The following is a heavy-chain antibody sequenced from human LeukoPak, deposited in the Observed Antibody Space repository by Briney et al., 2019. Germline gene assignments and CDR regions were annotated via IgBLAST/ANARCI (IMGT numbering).Heavy chain of an antibody. J-gene: IGHJ4*02. D-gene: IGHD3-10*01. CDR1: GGSFSGYY. CDR2: INHSGST. V-gene: IGHV4-34*01. CDR3: ARSSRFGESIIGAREYFDY. Sequence: SETLSLTCAVYGGSFSGYYWSWIRQPPGKGLEWIGEINHSGSTNYNPSLKSRVTISVDTSKNQFSLKLSSVTAADTAVYYCARSSRFGESIIGAREYFDYWGQGTLVTVSS.